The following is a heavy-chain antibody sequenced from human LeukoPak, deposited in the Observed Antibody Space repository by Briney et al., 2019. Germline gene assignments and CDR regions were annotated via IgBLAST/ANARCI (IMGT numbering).Heavy chain of an antibody. CDR3: ARHGGWLRLQKHFDP. Sequence: SETLSLTCAVYGGSFNDYYWNWIRQPPGKGLEWIGEINLRGSTTYNPSLKSRVTISLDESKNQFSLKLSSVTAADTAVYYCARHGGWLRLQKHFDPWGQGTLVTVSS. D-gene: IGHD5-12*01. CDR2: INLRGST. J-gene: IGHJ5*02. V-gene: IGHV4-34*01. CDR1: GGSFNDYY.